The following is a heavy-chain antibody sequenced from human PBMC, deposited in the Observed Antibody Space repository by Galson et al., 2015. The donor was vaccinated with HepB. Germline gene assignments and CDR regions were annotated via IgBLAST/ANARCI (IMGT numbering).Heavy chain of an antibody. V-gene: IGHV3-9*01. D-gene: IGHD5/OR15-5a*01. Sequence: SLRLSCAASGFTFDDYAMHWVRQAPGKGLEWVSGISWNSGSIGYADSVKGRFTISRDNAKNSLYLQMNSLRAEDTALYYCANGGHIVSDEEYFDYWGQGTLVTVSS. J-gene: IGHJ4*02. CDR1: GFTFDDYA. CDR3: ANGGHIVSDEEYFDY. CDR2: ISWNSGSI.